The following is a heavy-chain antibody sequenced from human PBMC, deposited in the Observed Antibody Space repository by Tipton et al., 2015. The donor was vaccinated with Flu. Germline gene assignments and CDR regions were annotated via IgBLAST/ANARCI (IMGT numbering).Heavy chain of an antibody. CDR1: GFSFGNYW. Sequence: SLRLSCAASGFSFGNYWMSWVRQAPGKGLEWVANIKQDGTEIHYVESVKGRFTISRDNARNSLYLQINSLRADDTAAYYCARSPVDEGVFDFDFWGRGTQVTVSS. CDR2: IKQDGTEI. V-gene: IGHV3-7*03. J-gene: IGHJ4*02. CDR3: ARSPVDEGVFDFDF. D-gene: IGHD5-12*01.